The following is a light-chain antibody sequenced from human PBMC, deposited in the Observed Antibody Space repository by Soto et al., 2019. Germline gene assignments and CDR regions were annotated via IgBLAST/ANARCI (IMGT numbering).Light chain of an antibody. CDR2: DDN. CDR3: QSYDTTLSGVV. CDR1: SSNIGAGYD. J-gene: IGLJ2*01. V-gene: IGLV1-40*01. Sequence: QSVLTQTPSVSGAPGQKITMSCTGSSSNIGAGYDVHWYHQLPGAAPKLLIYDDNNRPSGIPDRFSASKSGTSASLAITGLQGDDEANYYCQSYDTTLSGVVFGAGTKLTVL.